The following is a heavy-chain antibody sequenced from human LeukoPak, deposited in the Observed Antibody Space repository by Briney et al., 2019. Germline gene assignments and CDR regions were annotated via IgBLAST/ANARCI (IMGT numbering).Heavy chain of an antibody. CDR2: ISYSGST. CDR3: ARGPGDYVWGSYRRFDY. CDR1: GGSISSSSYY. V-gene: IGHV4-39*01. D-gene: IGHD3-16*02. Sequence: SETLSLTCGVSGGSISSSSYYWGWFRQPPGKGLEWIASISYSGSTYYNPSLKSRVAISVDTSKNQFSPKLSSVTAADTAVYYCARGPGDYVWGSYRRFDYWGQGTLVTVSS. J-gene: IGHJ4*02.